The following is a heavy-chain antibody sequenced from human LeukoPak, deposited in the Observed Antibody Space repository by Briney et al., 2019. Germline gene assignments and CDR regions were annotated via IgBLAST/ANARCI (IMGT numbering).Heavy chain of an antibody. J-gene: IGHJ3*02. D-gene: IGHD4-17*01. CDR2: IGSSDTTV. V-gene: IGHV3-48*03. Sequence: GGSLRLSCAASGFTFSSSEMNWVRQAPGKGLEWVSYIGSSDTTVHYADYVEGRFTISRDNAKNSLYLQMNSLRAEDTAIYYCARLTVTTKDAFDIWGQGTMVIVSS. CDR1: GFTFSSSE. CDR3: ARLTVTTKDAFDI.